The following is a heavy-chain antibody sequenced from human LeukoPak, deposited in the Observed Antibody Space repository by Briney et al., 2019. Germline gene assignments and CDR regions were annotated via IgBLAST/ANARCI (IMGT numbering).Heavy chain of an antibody. J-gene: IGHJ4*02. V-gene: IGHV3-23*01. CDR2: VSSSGETT. CDR1: GFSFSTYG. D-gene: IGHD3-10*01. Sequence: GGSLRLSCAGSGFSFSTYGMTWVRQAPGKGLEWVPSVSSSGETTYYADSVKGRFTISRDNSKNTLYLQMNSLRAEDTAVYYCAKGALKTWFYWGQGTLVTVSS. CDR3: AKGALKTWFY.